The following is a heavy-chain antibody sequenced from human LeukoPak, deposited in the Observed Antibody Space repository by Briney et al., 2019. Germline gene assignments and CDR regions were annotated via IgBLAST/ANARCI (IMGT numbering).Heavy chain of an antibody. J-gene: IGHJ3*02. D-gene: IGHD1-26*01. Sequence: ASVKVSCKASGYTFTSYGISWVRQAPGQGLEWMGWISAYNGNRNYAQKLQGRVTMTTDTSTSTAYMELRSLRSDDTAVYYCASGPTPSGIVGATSAFDIWGQGTMVTVSS. CDR3: ASGPTPSGIVGATSAFDI. CDR2: ISAYNGNR. V-gene: IGHV1-18*01. CDR1: GYTFTSYG.